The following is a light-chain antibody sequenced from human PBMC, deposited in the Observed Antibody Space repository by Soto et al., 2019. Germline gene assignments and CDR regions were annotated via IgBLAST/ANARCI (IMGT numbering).Light chain of an antibody. CDR3: CSYAGSYTFV. Sequence: QSVLTQPRSVSGSPGQSVTISCTGTSSDVGVYNYVSWYQQYPGKAPKIMIYDVSKRPSGVPDRFSGSKSDNTASLTISGLQAEDEADYYCCSYAGSYTFVFGIGTKVNRP. CDR2: DVS. J-gene: IGLJ1*01. CDR1: SSDVGVYNY. V-gene: IGLV2-11*01.